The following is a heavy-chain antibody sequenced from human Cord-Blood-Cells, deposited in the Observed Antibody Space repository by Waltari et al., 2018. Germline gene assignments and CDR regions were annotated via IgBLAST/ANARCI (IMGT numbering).Heavy chain of an antibody. CDR2: IYYSGST. V-gene: IGHV4-39*07. D-gene: IGHD3-10*01. J-gene: IGHJ4*02. CDR3: ARHRMVRGVNFDY. Sequence: QLQLQESGPGLVKPSATLSLTCTVSGGSIRSSSYYRGWIRQPPGKGLEWIGSIYYSGSTYYNPSLKSRVTISVDTSKNQFSLKLSSVTAADTAVYYCARHRMVRGVNFDYWGQGTLVTVSS. CDR1: GGSIRSSSYY.